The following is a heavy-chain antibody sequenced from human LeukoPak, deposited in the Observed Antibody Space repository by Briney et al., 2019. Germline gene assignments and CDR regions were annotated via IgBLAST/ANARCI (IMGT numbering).Heavy chain of an antibody. J-gene: IGHJ4*02. D-gene: IGHD6-13*01. CDR1: GGSISSYY. CDR3: ARGAAGTVPFDY. CDR2: THYSGST. Sequence: SETLSLTCAVSGGSISSYYWSWIRQPPGKGLEWIGYTHYSGSTDYNPSLETRATISVDTSKNQFSLKLSSVTAADTAVYYCARGAAGTVPFDYWGQGTLVTVSS. V-gene: IGHV4-59*08.